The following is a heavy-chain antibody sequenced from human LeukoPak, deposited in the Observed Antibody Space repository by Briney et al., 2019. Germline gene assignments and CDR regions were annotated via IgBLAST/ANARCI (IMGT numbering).Heavy chain of an antibody. J-gene: IGHJ4*02. CDR2: ISYDGGLQ. D-gene: IGHD4-11*01. Sequence: GRSLRLSCAASGFIFNSYTMHWVRQSPDKGLEWVAVISYDGGLQFYGDSVKGRFIISRDNSRNTLYLQMNSLGPEDTAVYYCARDPTVSVPDYFDYWGQGILVTVSS. CDR3: ARDPTVSVPDYFDY. V-gene: IGHV3-30-3*01. CDR1: GFIFNSYT.